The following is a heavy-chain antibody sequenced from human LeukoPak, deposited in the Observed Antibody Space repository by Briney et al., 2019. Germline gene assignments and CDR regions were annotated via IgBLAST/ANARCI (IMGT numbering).Heavy chain of an antibody. CDR3: ARDRSQYYDFWSDYYTGNWFDP. CDR2: INSDGSST. Sequence: PGGSLRLSCAASGFTFSSYWMHWVRQAPGKGLVWVSRINSDGSSTSYADFVKGRFTISRDNAKNTLYLQMNSLRVEDTAVYYCARDRSQYYDFWSDYYTGNWFDPWGQGTLVTVSS. D-gene: IGHD3-3*01. CDR1: GFTFSSYW. V-gene: IGHV3-74*01. J-gene: IGHJ5*02.